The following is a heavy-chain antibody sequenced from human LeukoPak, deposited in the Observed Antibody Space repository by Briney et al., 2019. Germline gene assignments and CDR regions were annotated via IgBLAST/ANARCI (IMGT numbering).Heavy chain of an antibody. CDR3: ARDRTAASGWYYFDH. CDR2: IYSSGTT. J-gene: IGHJ4*02. D-gene: IGHD6-19*01. V-gene: IGHV4-59*01. CDR1: GVSISGYY. Sequence: SETLSLTCTVSGVSISGYYWSWIRQPPGKGLEWIGYIYSSGTTHYKPSLKSRVTISVQTSKNQLSLKLTSVTAADTAVFYCARDRTAASGWYYFDHWGQGALVTVSS.